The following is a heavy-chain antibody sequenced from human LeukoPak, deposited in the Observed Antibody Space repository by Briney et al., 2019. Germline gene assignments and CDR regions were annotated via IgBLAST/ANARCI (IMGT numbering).Heavy chain of an antibody. J-gene: IGHJ4*02. CDR2: IYYSGST. CDR3: ARDSRIRVFDY. V-gene: IGHV4-39*07. CDR1: GGSISSGGYS. D-gene: IGHD5-18*01. Sequence: PSQTLSLTCAVSGGSISSGGYSWSWIRRPPGKGLEWIGSIYYSGSTYYNPSLKSRVTISVDTSKNQFSLELSSVTAADTAVYYCARDSRIRVFDYWGQGTLVTVSS.